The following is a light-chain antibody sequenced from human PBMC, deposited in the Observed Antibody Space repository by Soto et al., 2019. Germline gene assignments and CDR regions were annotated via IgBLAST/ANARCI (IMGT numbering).Light chain of an antibody. Sequence: VDRVTITCHASQDITKYLNWYQQKPGKAPKLLIYDASNLEIGVPSRFSGSGSGTDFTFTISTLQPEDVATYYCQQRSNWPWTFGQGTKVDIK. J-gene: IGKJ1*01. CDR2: DAS. CDR1: QDITKY. V-gene: IGKV1-33*01. CDR3: QQRSNWPWT.